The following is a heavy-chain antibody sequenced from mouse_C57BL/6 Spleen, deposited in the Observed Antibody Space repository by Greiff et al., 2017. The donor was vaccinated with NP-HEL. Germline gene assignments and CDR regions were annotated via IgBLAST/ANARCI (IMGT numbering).Heavy chain of an antibody. V-gene: IGHV1-52*01. J-gene: IGHJ3*01. CDR3: ANGDYSNSFAY. Sequence: VQLQQPGAELVRPGSSVKLSCKASGYTFTSYWMHWVKQRPIQGLEWIGNIDPSDSETHYNQKFKDKATLTVDKSSSTAYMQLSSLTSEDSAVYYCANGDYSNSFAYWGQGTLVTVSA. D-gene: IGHD2-5*01. CDR1: GYTFTSYW. CDR2: IDPSDSET.